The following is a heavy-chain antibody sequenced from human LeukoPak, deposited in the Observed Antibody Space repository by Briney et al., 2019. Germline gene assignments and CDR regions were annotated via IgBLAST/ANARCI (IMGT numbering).Heavy chain of an antibody. J-gene: IGHJ4*02. D-gene: IGHD3-22*01. Sequence: GAPVKASCKASGFSFTSYYMHWVRQAPGQGLEWMGIINPSGGSTSYAQKFQGRVTMTRDMSTGTVYMELSSLRSEDTAVYYCARAGSYYDSSGYAFDYWGQGTLVTVSS. CDR3: ARAGSYYDSSGYAFDY. CDR2: INPSGGST. CDR1: GFSFTSYY. V-gene: IGHV1-46*01.